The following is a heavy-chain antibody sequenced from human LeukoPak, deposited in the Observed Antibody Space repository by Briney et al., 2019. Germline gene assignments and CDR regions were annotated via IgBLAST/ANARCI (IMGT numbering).Heavy chain of an antibody. CDR2: ISSSGANA. D-gene: IGHD1-26*01. Sequence: GGSLRLSCAASGFTFSSYSMNWVRQAPGKGLEWVSLISSSGANAYYADSVKGRFTISRDNSKNTLYLQMNNLRGEDTAEYYCANDMELASWGQGNLVTVSS. J-gene: IGHJ5*02. CDR1: GFTFSSYS. V-gene: IGHV3-23*01. CDR3: ANDMELAS.